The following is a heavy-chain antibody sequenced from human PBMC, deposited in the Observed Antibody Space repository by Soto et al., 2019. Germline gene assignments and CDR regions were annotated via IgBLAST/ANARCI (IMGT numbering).Heavy chain of an antibody. CDR3: AGGNYYDSSGSLY. CDR2: ISSSSSTI. D-gene: IGHD3-22*01. V-gene: IGHV3-48*02. J-gene: IGHJ4*02. CDR1: GFTFSSYS. Sequence: GSLRLSCAASGFTFSSYSMNWVRQAPGKGLEWVSYISSSSSTIYYADSVKGRFTISRDNAKNSLYLQMNSLRDEDTAVYYCAGGNYYDSSGSLYWGQGTLVTVSS.